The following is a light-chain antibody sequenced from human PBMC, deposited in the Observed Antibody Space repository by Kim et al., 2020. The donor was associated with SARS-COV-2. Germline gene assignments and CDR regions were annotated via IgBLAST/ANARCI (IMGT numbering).Light chain of an antibody. J-gene: IGKJ4*01. Sequence: AYVGDRVTITCRASQSINNGLAWYQQKPGRAPKLLIYNASSLESGVPSRFSGSGSGAEFTLTISSLQPEDSATYYCQQYNRYCTFGGGTKVDIK. CDR3: QQYNRYCT. CDR1: QSINNG. V-gene: IGKV1-5*01. CDR2: NAS.